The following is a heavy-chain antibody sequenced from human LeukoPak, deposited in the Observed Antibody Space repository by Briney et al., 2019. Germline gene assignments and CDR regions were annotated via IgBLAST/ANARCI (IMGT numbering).Heavy chain of an antibody. Sequence: ASVTVSCTTSGYTFTIDGISWVRQAPGQGLEWKGWIGTYKGNTNYAQMFQGRVTMTTDTSTSTAYMELKNLRSDDTAVYYCARTPGMVVVKTFYCMDVWGQGTTVTVSS. D-gene: IGHD3-22*01. J-gene: IGHJ6*02. CDR3: ARTPGMVVVKTFYCMDV. CDR2: IGTYKGNT. V-gene: IGHV1-18*01. CDR1: GYTFTIDG.